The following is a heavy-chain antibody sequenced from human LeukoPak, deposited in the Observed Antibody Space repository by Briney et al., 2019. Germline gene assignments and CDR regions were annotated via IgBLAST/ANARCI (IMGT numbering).Heavy chain of an antibody. CDR3: ARIRRYYDSPDWFDP. V-gene: IGHV1-2*02. Sequence: GASVKVSCKASGYTFTGYYMHWVRQAPGQGLEWMGWINPNSGGTNYAQKFQGRVTMTRDTSISTAYMELSRLRSDDTAVYYCARIRRYYDSPDWFDPWVQGTLVTVSS. J-gene: IGHJ5*02. CDR2: INPNSGGT. D-gene: IGHD3-22*01. CDR1: GYTFTGYY.